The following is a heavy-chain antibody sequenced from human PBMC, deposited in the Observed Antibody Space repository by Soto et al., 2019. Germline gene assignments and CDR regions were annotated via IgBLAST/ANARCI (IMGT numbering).Heavy chain of an antibody. J-gene: IGHJ4*02. D-gene: IGHD1-20*01. CDR1: GFTFSNYA. CDR3: AKRDRSNWSYFDY. Sequence: GGSLRLSCSASGFTFSNYAMTWVRQAPGRGLEWVSVITGGGDTAYYADSVKGRFTISRDNSKNTLYLQMNSLRAEDTALYYCAKRDRSNWSYFDYWGQGTLVTVSS. CDR2: ITGGGDTA. V-gene: IGHV3-23*01.